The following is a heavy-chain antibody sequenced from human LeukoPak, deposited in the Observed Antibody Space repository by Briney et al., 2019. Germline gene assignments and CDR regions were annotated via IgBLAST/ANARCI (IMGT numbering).Heavy chain of an antibody. CDR1: GGSISSYY. Sequence: SETLSLTCTVSGGSISSYYWSWIRQPPGKGLEWIGSIYYSGSTYYNPSLKSRVTISVDTSKNQFSLKLSSVTAADTAVYYCARQAPLLLWFGDKYYFDYWGQGTLVTVSS. J-gene: IGHJ4*02. V-gene: IGHV4-39*01. CDR2: IYYSGST. CDR3: ARQAPLLLWFGDKYYFDY. D-gene: IGHD3-10*01.